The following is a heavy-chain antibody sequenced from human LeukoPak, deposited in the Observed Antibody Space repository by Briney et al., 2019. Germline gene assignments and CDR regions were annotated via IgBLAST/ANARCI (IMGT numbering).Heavy chain of an antibody. CDR1: GFTFSSYS. CDR3: ASGDSSGWYYLDY. D-gene: IGHD6-19*01. J-gene: IGHJ4*02. V-gene: IGHV3-21*01. Sequence: GSLRLSCAASGFTFSSYSMNWVRQAPGKGLEWVSSISSSSSYIYYTDSVKGRFTISRDNAKNSLYLQMHSLRAEDAAVYECASGDSSGWYYLDYWGQGTLVTVSS. CDR2: ISSSSSYI.